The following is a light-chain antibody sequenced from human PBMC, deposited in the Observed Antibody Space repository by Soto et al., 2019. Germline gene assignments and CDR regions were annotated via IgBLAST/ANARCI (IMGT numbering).Light chain of an antibody. Sequence: EIVLTQSPATLSVSPGERVTLSCRASQSISTNLAWYQQKPGQAPRLLIYGPSTRATGVPARFSGSGSGTEFTLTISSLHSEDFAIYHCQQYTHWPVWTFGQGTKVDIK. CDR2: GPS. CDR3: QQYTHWPVWT. CDR1: QSISTN. J-gene: IGKJ1*01. V-gene: IGKV3-15*01.